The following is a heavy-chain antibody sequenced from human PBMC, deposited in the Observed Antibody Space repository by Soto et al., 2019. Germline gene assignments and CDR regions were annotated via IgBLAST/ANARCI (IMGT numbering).Heavy chain of an antibody. Sequence: SETLSLTCAVYGESFSGYIWTWIRQTPGKWLQWIGQINHSGSASYNPSLKSRVTISVHTSNSQFSLELSSVTAADTAVYYCARGLIAGSHYSGGWYYFDSWGQGTRVTVSS. CDR3: ARGLIAGSHYSGGWYYFDS. D-gene: IGHD6-19*01. CDR2: INHSGSA. CDR1: GESFSGYI. J-gene: IGHJ4*02. V-gene: IGHV4-34*01.